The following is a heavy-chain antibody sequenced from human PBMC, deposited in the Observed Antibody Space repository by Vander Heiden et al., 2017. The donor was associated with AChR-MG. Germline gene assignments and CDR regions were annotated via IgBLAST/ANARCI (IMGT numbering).Heavy chain of an antibody. V-gene: IGHV1-69*01. D-gene: IGHD2-2*01. CDR2: IIPIFGTA. CDR3: AREYCSSTSCYGDHDAFDI. Sequence: QVQLVQSGAEVKKPGSSVQVSCKASGGTFSSYATSWVRQAPGQGLEWMGGIIPIFGTANYAQKSQGRVTITADESTSTAYMELSSLRSEDTAVYYCAREYCSSTSCYGDHDAFDIWGQGTMVTVSS. CDR1: GGTFSSYA. J-gene: IGHJ3*02.